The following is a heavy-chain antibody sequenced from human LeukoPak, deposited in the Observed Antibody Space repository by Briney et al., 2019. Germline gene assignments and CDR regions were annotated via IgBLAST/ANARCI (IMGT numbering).Heavy chain of an antibody. Sequence: GGSLRLSCAASGFTFSSYAMHWVRQAPGKGLEWVAVISYDGSNKYYADSVKGRFTISRDNSKNTLYLQMNSLRAEDTAVYHCARDYFDWLRRTSNLFDYWGQGTLVTVSS. D-gene: IGHD3-9*01. CDR2: ISYDGSNK. CDR3: ARDYFDWLRRTSNLFDY. CDR1: GFTFSSYA. V-gene: IGHV3-30-3*01. J-gene: IGHJ4*02.